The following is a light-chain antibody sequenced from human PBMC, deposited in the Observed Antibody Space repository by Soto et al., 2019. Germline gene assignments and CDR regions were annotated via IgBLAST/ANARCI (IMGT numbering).Light chain of an antibody. CDR2: DNN. CDR3: AAWDDNLNGVV. V-gene: IGLV1-51*01. CDR1: SSNIGNNY. J-gene: IGLJ2*01. Sequence: QSVLTQPPSVSAAPGQKVTISCSGSSSNIGNNYVSWYQQLPGTAPKLLIYDNNKRPSGVPDRISGSKSGTSASLAISGLQSEDEAEFYCAAWDDNLNGVVFGGGTKLTVL.